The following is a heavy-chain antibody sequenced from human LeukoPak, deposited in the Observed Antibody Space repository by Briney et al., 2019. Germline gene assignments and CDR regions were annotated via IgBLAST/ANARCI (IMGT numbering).Heavy chain of an antibody. Sequence: GGSLRLSCAASGFTFSSYSMNWVRQAPGKGLEWVSAISGSGGSTYYADSVKGRFTISRDNSKNTLYLQMNSLRAEDTAVYYCARDPQYYDFWSGYRHPYYFDYWGQGTLVTVSS. CDR2: ISGSGGST. D-gene: IGHD3-3*01. J-gene: IGHJ4*02. V-gene: IGHV3-23*01. CDR3: ARDPQYYDFWSGYRHPYYFDY. CDR1: GFTFSSYS.